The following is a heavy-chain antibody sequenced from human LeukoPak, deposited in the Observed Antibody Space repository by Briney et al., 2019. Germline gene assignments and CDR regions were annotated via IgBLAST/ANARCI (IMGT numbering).Heavy chain of an antibody. CDR1: GGSMNRFY. Sequence: PSETLSLTCTVSGGSMNRFYWSWIRQSPGKGLEWIGYIYNNGKTNYKASLRGRVSISSNYSKNQFYLKMTSVTGADTAVYFCARGPYGDHADGFDFWGQGAMVTVSS. J-gene: IGHJ4*02. CDR2: IYNNGKT. CDR3: ARGPYGDHADGFDF. D-gene: IGHD4-17*01. V-gene: IGHV4-59*13.